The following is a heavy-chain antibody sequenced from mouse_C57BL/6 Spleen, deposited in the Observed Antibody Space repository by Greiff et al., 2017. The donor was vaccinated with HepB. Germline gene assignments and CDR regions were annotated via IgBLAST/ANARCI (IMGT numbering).Heavy chain of an antibody. V-gene: IGHV3-6*01. D-gene: IGHD1-1*01. Sequence: ESGPGLVKPSQSLSLTCSVTGYSITSGYYWNWIRQFPGNKLEWMGYISYDGSNNYNPSLKNRIAITRDTSKNQFFLKLNSVTTEDTATYYCARPFRYYGSSYGYFDVWGTGTTVTVAS. CDR2: ISYDGSN. CDR3: ARPFRYYGSSYGYFDV. J-gene: IGHJ1*03. CDR1: GYSITSGYY.